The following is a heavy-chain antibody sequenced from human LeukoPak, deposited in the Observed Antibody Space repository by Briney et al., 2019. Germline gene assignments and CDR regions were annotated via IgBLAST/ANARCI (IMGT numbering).Heavy chain of an antibody. J-gene: IGHJ6*01. V-gene: IGHV3-21*01. CDR2: ISSGGHNI. Sequence: GGSLRLSCAASDFTFSRHSMNWFRQAPGEGLEWVSSISSGGHNIFYADPVKGRFTISRDNAKNSLYLQMNSLRVEDTAVYYCARHGDGFYHGMDVWGQGTTVTVSS. CDR3: ARHGDGFYHGMDV. D-gene: IGHD4-17*01. CDR1: DFTFSRHS.